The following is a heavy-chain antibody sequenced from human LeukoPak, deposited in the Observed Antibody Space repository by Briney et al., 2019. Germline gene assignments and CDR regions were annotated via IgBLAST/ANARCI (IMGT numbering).Heavy chain of an antibody. D-gene: IGHD5-18*01. CDR2: IYYSGST. CDR1: GASISSYF. CDR3: VRDSRRGYSYGEFDH. V-gene: IGHV4-59*13. J-gene: IGHJ5*02. Sequence: PSETLSLTCTVSGASISSYFWSWIRQPPGKGLEWIGNIYYSGSTNYNPSLKSRVTISLDTSKNQFSLTLSSVTAADTAVYYCVRDSRRGYSYGEFDHWGQGTLVTVSS.